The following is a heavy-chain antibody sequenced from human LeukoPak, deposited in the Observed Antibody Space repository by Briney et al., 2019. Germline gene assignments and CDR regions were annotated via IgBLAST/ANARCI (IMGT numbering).Heavy chain of an antibody. D-gene: IGHD3-22*01. Sequence: GGSLRLSCADSGVTFSNFWMSWVRQAPGKGLEWVANINQDGTEKYYVDSVKGRFTISRDNAKKSQYLQMTSLRADDTAVYYCATYYDSSRYFLDYWGQGTLVIVSS. CDR1: GVTFSNFW. V-gene: IGHV3-7*01. J-gene: IGHJ4*02. CDR2: INQDGTEK. CDR3: ATYYDSSRYFLDY.